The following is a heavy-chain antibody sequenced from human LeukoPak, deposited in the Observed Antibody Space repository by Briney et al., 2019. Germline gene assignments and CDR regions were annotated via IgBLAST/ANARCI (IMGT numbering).Heavy chain of an antibody. V-gene: IGHV3-7*01. CDR2: IKQDGSEK. Sequence: GGSLRLSCAASGFTFSSYWMTWIRQAQGKGLEWVANIKQDGSEKYYVDSVKGRFHFTRENAKNSLYLQMNSLRAEDRAVYHCARDTGGGYSCYDCWGQGTLVTVSS. D-gene: IGHD5-18*01. CDR1: GFTFSSYW. J-gene: IGHJ4*02. CDR3: ARDTGGGYSCYDC.